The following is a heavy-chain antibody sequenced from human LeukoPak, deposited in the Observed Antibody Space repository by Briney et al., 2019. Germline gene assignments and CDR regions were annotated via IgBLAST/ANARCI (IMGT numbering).Heavy chain of an antibody. CDR2: IQHRGTT. D-gene: IGHD2/OR15-2a*01. CDR3: TTVTHFYL. CDR1: GFTFGGAW. J-gene: IGHJ4*02. Sequence: GGSLRVSCATPGFTFGGAWLSWVRQAPGKRLEWIGRIQHRGTTHYAAPLSGRFTISRDDSKATLYLHMNNLKTEDTAIYYCTTVTHFYLGGQGILVTVSS. V-gene: IGHV3-15*05.